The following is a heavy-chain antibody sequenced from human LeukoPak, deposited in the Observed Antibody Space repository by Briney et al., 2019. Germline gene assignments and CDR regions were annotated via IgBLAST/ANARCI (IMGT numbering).Heavy chain of an antibody. CDR2: IFHSGIT. J-gene: IGHJ4*02. D-gene: IGHD6-25*01. V-gene: IGHV4-59*01. Sequence: SETLSLTCSVSGGSISPYYWSWFRQPPGKGLEWIGYIFHSGITTYNPSLKSRVTISLDSSKNQFFLRLTSVTAADTAMYYCARAETLAAIYFDFWGQGTLDTVSS. CDR1: GGSISPYY. CDR3: ARAETLAAIYFDF.